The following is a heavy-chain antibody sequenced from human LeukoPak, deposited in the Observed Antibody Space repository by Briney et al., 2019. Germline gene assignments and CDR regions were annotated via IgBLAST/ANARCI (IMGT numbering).Heavy chain of an antibody. CDR3: AKDSSSGWYYFDY. D-gene: IGHD6-19*01. V-gene: IGHV3-23*01. Sequence: GGSLRLSCAASGFTFSSYAMSWVRQTPGKGLEWVSAMSASGGGTYYADSVKGRFTISRDNSKNTLYLQMNSLRAEDTAVYYCAKDSSSGWYYFDYWGQGTLVTVSS. CDR2: MSASGGGT. CDR1: GFTFSSYA. J-gene: IGHJ4*02.